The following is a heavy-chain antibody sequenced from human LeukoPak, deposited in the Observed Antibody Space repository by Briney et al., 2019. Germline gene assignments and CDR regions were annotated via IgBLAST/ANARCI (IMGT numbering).Heavy chain of an antibody. CDR2: ISYDGSNK. J-gene: IGHJ4*02. CDR1: GFTFSSYG. Sequence: GGSLRLSCAASGFTFSSYGMHWVRQAPGKGLEWVTVISYDGSNKYYADSVKGRFTISRDNSKNTLYLQMNSLRAEDTAVYYCAKDPRWACSGGSCYWGSFLDYWGQGTLVTVSS. V-gene: IGHV3-30*18. CDR3: AKDPRWACSGGSCYWGSFLDY. D-gene: IGHD2-15*01.